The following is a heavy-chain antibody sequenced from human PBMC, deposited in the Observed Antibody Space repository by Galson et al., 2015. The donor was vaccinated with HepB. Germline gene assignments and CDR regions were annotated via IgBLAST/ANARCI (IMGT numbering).Heavy chain of an antibody. V-gene: IGHV3-48*02. Sequence: SLRLSCAASGFTFSSYSMNWVRQAPGKGLEWVSYITSSSSTIYYADSVKGRFTISRDNAKNSLYLQMSSLRDEDTAVYYCARDTGRDYDSSGYYSFDYWGQGTLVTVSS. CDR3: ARDTGRDYDSSGYYSFDY. J-gene: IGHJ4*02. CDR1: GFTFSSYS. D-gene: IGHD3-22*01. CDR2: ITSSSSTI.